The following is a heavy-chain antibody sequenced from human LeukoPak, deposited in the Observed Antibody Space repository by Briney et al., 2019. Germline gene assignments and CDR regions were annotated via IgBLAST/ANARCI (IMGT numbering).Heavy chain of an antibody. V-gene: IGHV1-46*01. CDR1: GYTFTSHY. J-gene: IGHJ3*02. CDR3: ARDKTPRAGWVRDAFDI. CDR2: INPSGGST. D-gene: IGHD6-13*01. Sequence: ASVKVSCKASGYTFTSHYMHWVRQAPGQGLEWMGIINPSGGSTSYSQKFQGRVTMTRDTSTSTVYMELSSLRSEDTAVYYCARDKTPRAGWVRDAFDIWGQGTMVTVSS.